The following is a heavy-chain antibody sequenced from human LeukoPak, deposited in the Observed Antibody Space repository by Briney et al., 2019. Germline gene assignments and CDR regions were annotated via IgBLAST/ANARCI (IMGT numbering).Heavy chain of an antibody. Sequence: GGSLRLSCAASGFTFSSYAMSWVRQAPGKGLEWVSAISGSGGSTYYADSVKGRFTISGDNSKNTLYLQMNSLRAEDTAVYYCAKDGEIEQQLVPNWFDPWGQGTLVTVSS. J-gene: IGHJ5*02. V-gene: IGHV3-23*01. CDR1: GFTFSSYA. D-gene: IGHD6-13*01. CDR3: AKDGEIEQQLVPNWFDP. CDR2: ISGSGGST.